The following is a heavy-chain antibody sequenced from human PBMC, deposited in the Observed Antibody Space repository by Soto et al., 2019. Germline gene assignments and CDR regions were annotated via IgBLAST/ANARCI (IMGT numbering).Heavy chain of an antibody. D-gene: IGHD1-20*01. J-gene: IGHJ5*02. CDR1: GGTFSSYA. Sequence: QVQLVQSGAEVKKPGSSVKVSCKASGGTFSSYAISWVRQAPGQGLEWMGGIIPIFGTANYAQKFQGRVTITADESTSTAYMELSSLRSEDTAVYYCARDPTNHNWHASNNWFDPWGQGTLVTVSS. V-gene: IGHV1-69*12. CDR2: IIPIFGTA. CDR3: ARDPTNHNWHASNNWFDP.